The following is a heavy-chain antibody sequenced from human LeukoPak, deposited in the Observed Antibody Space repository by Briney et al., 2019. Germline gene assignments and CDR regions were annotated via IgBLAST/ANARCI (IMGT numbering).Heavy chain of an antibody. Sequence: SETLSLTCAVYGGSFSGYYWSWIRQPPGKGLEWIGEINHSGSTNYNPSLKSRVTISVDTSKNQFSLKLSSVTAADTAVYYCARDEGSSGYNWFDPWGQGTLVTVSS. V-gene: IGHV4-34*01. CDR2: INHSGST. CDR1: GGSFSGYY. CDR3: ARDEGSSGYNWFDP. J-gene: IGHJ5*02. D-gene: IGHD6-13*01.